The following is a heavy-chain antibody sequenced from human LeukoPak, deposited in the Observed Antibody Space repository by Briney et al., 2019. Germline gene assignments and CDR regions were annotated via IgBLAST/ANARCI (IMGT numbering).Heavy chain of an antibody. V-gene: IGHV3-74*01. CDR1: GFTFSNYW. D-gene: IGHD1-26*01. Sequence: GGSLRLSCAASGFTFSNYWMHSVRQAPGKGLVWVSRISSDGSSTNYVDSVNGRFTISRDNAKNTLYLHMNSLRAHATSVLYCAEWGDAFDIRGQGEMVSASS. CDR2: ISSDGSST. J-gene: IGHJ3*02. CDR3: AEWGDAFDI.